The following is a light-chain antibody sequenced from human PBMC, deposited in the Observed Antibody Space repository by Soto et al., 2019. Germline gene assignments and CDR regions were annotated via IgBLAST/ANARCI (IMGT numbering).Light chain of an antibody. J-gene: IGLJ7*01. Sequence: QSALIQPASVSGSPGQSITISCTGTSSDVGSYNLVSWFQQHPGKAPKLMIYEGTKRPSGVSNRVSGSKSGNTASLTISGLQAEDEADYYCCSYTGSSTFVFGGGTQLTVL. CDR2: EGT. V-gene: IGLV2-23*03. CDR1: SSDVGSYNL. CDR3: CSYTGSSTFV.